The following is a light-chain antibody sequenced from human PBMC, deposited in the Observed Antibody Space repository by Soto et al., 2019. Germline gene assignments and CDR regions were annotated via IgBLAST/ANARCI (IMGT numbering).Light chain of an antibody. CDR2: YTS. J-gene: IGKJ1*01. Sequence: THSPSTLSVSPGETATLSCRASQYVGTRLAWYQHKPGQAPRLLIYYTSNRATGIPARFSGSGSGTDFTLTINSLAPEDFAIYYCHQRQSWPRTFGQGTNVDIK. V-gene: IGKV3-11*01. CDR1: QYVGTR. CDR3: HQRQSWPRT.